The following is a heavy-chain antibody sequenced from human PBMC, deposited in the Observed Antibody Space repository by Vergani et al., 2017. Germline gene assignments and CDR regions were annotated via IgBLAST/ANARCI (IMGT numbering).Heavy chain of an antibody. V-gene: IGHV4-39*01. CDR1: GVSIRSSNYY. D-gene: IGHD6-19*01. CDR3: ARHSTVEWLVKLGWIDP. J-gene: IGHJ5*02. Sequence: QLQLQESGPGLVKPSATLSLTCSVSGVSIRSSNYYWGWLRQPPGKGLEWIASIYYSGNTYYNPSLKSRVTISVDTSKNRFSLKLSSVTAADTAVYFCARHSTVEWLVKLGWIDPWGQGILVTVSS. CDR2: IYYSGNT.